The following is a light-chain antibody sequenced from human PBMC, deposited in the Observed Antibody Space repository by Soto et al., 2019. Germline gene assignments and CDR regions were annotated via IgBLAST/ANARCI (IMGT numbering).Light chain of an antibody. V-gene: IGLV2-23*02. CDR3: CSYAGSSTVV. CDR2: EVS. Sequence: QSVLTQPPSVSGSPGQSITISCTGTSSDVGSYNLVSWYQQHPGKAPKLMIYEVSQRPSGVSNRFSGSKSGNTASLTISGLQAEDEADYYCCSYAGSSTVVFGGGTKLTVL. CDR1: SSDVGSYNL. J-gene: IGLJ2*01.